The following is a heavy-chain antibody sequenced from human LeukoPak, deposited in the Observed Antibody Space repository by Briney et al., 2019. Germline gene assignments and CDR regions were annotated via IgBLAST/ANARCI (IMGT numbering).Heavy chain of an antibody. J-gene: IGHJ2*01. CDR2: ISTYNGNT. V-gene: IGHV1-18*01. Sequence: ASVKVSCKASGYTFTTYAISWVRQAPGQGLEWMGWISTYNGNTNYAQKFQGRVTLTTDTSTRTAYMDLRSLRSDDTAVYHCARVALGSWYFDLWGRGTLVTVSP. D-gene: IGHD2-15*01. CDR3: ARVALGSWYFDL. CDR1: GYTFTTYA.